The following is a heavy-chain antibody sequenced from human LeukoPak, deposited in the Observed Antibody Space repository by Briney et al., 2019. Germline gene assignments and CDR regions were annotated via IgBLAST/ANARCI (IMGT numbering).Heavy chain of an antibody. CDR2: INAGNGNT. D-gene: IGHD3-10*01. Sequence: ASVKVSCKASGYTFTSYAMHWVRQAPGQRLEWMGWINAGNGNTKYSQKFQGRVTITRDTSASTAYMELSSLRSEDTAVYYCARRLVREDWFGPWGQGTLVTVSS. CDR1: GYTFTSYA. CDR3: ARRLVREDWFGP. J-gene: IGHJ5*02. V-gene: IGHV1-3*01.